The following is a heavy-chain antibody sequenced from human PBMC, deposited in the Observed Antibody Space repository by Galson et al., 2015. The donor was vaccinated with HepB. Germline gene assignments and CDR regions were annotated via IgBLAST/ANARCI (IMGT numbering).Heavy chain of an antibody. Sequence: SVKVSCKASGGTFSSYTVSWVRQAPGQGLEWMGRIIPILGIANYAQKFQGRVTITADKSTSTAYMELSSLRSEDTAVYYCARLKQPYRYYDSSGPNNTHDNNWFDPWGQGTLVTVSS. J-gene: IGHJ5*02. CDR2: IIPILGIA. D-gene: IGHD3-22*01. CDR1: GGTFSSYT. V-gene: IGHV1-69*02. CDR3: ARLKQPYRYYDSSGPNNTHDNNWFDP.